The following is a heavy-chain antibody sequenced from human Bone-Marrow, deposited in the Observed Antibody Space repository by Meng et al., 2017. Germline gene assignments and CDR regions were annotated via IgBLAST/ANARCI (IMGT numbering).Heavy chain of an antibody. CDR2: IKSKPDGETI. J-gene: IGHJ4*02. D-gene: IGHD5-12*01. CDR1: GFTFSNAY. Sequence: EGLLVESGGGLVKPGGSLRLSCEGSGFTFSNAYMTWVRQVPGKRLEWVGRIKSKPDGETIDYAAPVKGRFTISRDDSKNTVYLQMNSLKTEDTAVYYCSGHIDYWGQGTLVTVSS. V-gene: IGHV3-15*01. CDR3: SGHIDY.